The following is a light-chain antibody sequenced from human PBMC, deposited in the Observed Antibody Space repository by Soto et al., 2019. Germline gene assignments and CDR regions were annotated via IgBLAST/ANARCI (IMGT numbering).Light chain of an antibody. J-gene: IGLJ1*01. Sequence: QPVLTQPPSASGTPGQRVTISCSGSRSNLGSNSVNWYRQLPGTAPKLLIYSNNERPSGVPDRFSGSASGTSASLASSGLQSEDEADYYCCSYADRFVFGTGTKVTVL. CDR3: CSYADRFV. V-gene: IGLV1-44*01. CDR1: RSNLGSNS. CDR2: SNN.